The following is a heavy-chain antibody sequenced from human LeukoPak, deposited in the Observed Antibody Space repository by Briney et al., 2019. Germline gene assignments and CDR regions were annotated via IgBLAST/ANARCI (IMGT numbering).Heavy chain of an antibody. V-gene: IGHV4-39*01. CDR3: ARHAPYYDSSGYYYYYYYYMDV. CDR2: IYYSGST. CDR1: GGSISSSSYY. D-gene: IGHD3-22*01. Sequence: SETLSLTCTVSGGSISSSSYYWGWIRQPPGKGLEWIGSIYYSGSTCYNPSLKSRVTISVDTSKNQFSLKLSSVTAADTAVYYCARHAPYYDSSGYYYYYYYYMDVWGKGTTVTVSS. J-gene: IGHJ6*03.